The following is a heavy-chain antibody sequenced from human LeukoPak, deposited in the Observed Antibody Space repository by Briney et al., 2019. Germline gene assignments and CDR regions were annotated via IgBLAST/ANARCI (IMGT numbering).Heavy chain of an antibody. CDR1: GFTFRTYG. CDR2: ISSSSSYI. D-gene: IGHD3-3*01. V-gene: IGHV3-21*01. Sequence: PGGSLRLSCAASGFTFRTYGMNWVRQAPGKGLEWVSSISSSSSYIYYADSVKGRFTISRDNAKNSLYLQMNSLRAEDTAVYYCASFDFWSGYEPFDYWGQGTLVTVSS. J-gene: IGHJ4*02. CDR3: ASFDFWSGYEPFDY.